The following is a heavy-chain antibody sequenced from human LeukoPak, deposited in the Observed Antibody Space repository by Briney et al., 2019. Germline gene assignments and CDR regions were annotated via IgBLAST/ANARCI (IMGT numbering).Heavy chain of an antibody. Sequence: TSETLSLTCSVSGGSISSYYWSWIRQSPENGLEWIGYIYNSGNTNYNLFLESRVTISADTSKNQFSLKLTSVTAADTAVYYCARYRGTYGYYFDYWGQGKLVIVSS. V-gene: IGHV4-59*01. CDR3: ARYRGTYGYYFDY. CDR1: GGSISSYY. D-gene: IGHD5-24*01. CDR2: IYNSGNT. J-gene: IGHJ4*02.